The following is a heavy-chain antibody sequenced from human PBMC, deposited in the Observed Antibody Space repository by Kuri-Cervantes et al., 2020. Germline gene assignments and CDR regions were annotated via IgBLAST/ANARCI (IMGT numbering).Heavy chain of an antibody. Sequence: GSLRLSCAASGFTFSSYSMNWIRQPPGKGLEWIGEINHSGSTNYNPSLKSRVTISVDTSKNQFSLKLSSVTAADTAVYYCARGLCSSTSCYMDVWGKGTTVTVSS. CDR1: GFTFSSYS. V-gene: IGHV4-34*01. J-gene: IGHJ6*03. D-gene: IGHD2-2*01. CDR2: INHSGST. CDR3: ARGLCSSTSCYMDV.